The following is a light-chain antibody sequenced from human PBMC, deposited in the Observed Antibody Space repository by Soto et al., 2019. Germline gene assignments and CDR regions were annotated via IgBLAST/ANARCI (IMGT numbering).Light chain of an antibody. Sequence: EIVMTQSPGTLSVSPGERATLSCRASQSGRSKLAWYQQKPGQAPRLLIYDASTRATGIPARFSGSGSGTEFTLTISSLQSEDFAVYYCQQYNNWPPITFGQGTRLEIK. J-gene: IGKJ5*01. V-gene: IGKV3-15*01. CDR2: DAS. CDR1: QSGRSK. CDR3: QQYNNWPPIT.